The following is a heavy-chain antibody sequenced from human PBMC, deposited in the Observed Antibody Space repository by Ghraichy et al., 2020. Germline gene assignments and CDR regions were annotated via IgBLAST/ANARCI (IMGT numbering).Heavy chain of an antibody. CDR1: GGSISSYY. J-gene: IGHJ6*02. D-gene: IGHD3-22*01. CDR3: ASSRYYDSSGYWRSYYYYYGMDV. CDR2: IYYSGST. V-gene: IGHV4-59*01. Sequence: GSLRLSCTVSGGSISSYYWSWIRQPPGKGLEWIGYIYYSGSTNYNPSLKSRVTISVDTSKNQFSLKLSSVTAADTAVYYCASSRYYDSSGYWRSYYYYYGMDVWGQGTTVTVSS.